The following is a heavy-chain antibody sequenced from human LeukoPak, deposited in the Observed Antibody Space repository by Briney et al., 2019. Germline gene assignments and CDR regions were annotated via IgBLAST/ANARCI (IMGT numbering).Heavy chain of an antibody. CDR1: XSXYY. CDR3: ARDGGHTGDDAFDI. D-gene: IGHD3-16*01. J-gene: IGHJ3*02. Sequence: XSXYYXSWIRXAPGKGLEWVSYISSSGSTIYYADSVKGRFTISRDNAKNSLYLQMNSLRAEDTAVYYCARDGGHTGDDAFDIWGQGTMVTVSS. V-gene: IGHV3-11*01. CDR2: ISSSGSTI.